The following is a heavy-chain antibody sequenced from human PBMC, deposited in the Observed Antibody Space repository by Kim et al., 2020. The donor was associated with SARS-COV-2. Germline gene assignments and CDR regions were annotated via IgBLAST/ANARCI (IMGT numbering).Heavy chain of an antibody. V-gene: IGHV3-33*01. CDR2: IWYDGSNK. CDR3: ARDRPVTDDAFDI. D-gene: IGHD4-17*01. J-gene: IGHJ3*02. CDR1: GFTFSSYG. Sequence: GGSLRLSCAASGFTFSSYGMHWVRQAPGKGLEWVAVIWYDGSNKYYADSVKGLFTISRDNSKNTLYLQMNSLRAEDTAVYYCARDRPVTDDAFDIWGQGTMVTVSS.